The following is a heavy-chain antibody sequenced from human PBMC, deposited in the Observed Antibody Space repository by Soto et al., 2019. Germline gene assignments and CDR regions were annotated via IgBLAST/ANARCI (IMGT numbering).Heavy chain of an antibody. CDR1: GYSFTSLD. V-gene: IGHV1-8*01. CDR3: AKVVNWVFDY. Sequence: ASVKVSCKASGYSFTSLDINWVRQTAGQGLEWMGWMQPSTGRTGYAQKFQGRVTMTRDNSKNTPYLQMNSLRAEDTAVYYCAKVVNWVFDYWGQGTLVTVS. D-gene: IGHD7-27*01. CDR2: MQPSTGRT. J-gene: IGHJ4*02.